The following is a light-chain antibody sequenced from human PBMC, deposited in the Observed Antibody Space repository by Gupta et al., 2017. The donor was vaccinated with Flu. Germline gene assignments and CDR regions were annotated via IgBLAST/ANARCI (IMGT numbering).Light chain of an antibody. CDR3: QQSYSTPLT. CDR2: AAS. V-gene: IGKV1-39*01. J-gene: IGKJ4*01. CDR1: QSISSY. Sequence: DIQMTQSPSSLSASVGDRVTITCRASQSISSYLNWYQQKPGKAPKLLIYAASSLQSGVPSRFSGSGSGTDFTLTISILQPEDFATYYCQQSYSTPLTFGGGTKEEIK.